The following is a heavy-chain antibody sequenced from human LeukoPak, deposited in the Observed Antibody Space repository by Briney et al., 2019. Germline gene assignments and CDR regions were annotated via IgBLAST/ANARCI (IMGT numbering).Heavy chain of an antibody. J-gene: IGHJ3*02. CDR3: ARVRDGYNDAYDI. V-gene: IGHV1-46*01. CDR1: GYTFTNYY. CDR2: INPSGGNT. Sequence: EASVKVSCKASGYTFTNYYMHWVRQAPGQGLEWMGIINPSGGNTNYAQNFQGRVTMTRDTSTSTVYMELSSLRSEDTAVYYCARVRDGYNDAYDIWGQGTMVTVSS. D-gene: IGHD5-24*01.